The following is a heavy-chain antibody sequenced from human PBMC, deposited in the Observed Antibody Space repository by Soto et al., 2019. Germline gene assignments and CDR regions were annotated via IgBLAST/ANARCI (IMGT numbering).Heavy chain of an antibody. V-gene: IGHV4-34*01. J-gene: IGHJ4*02. CDR3: VTYEGRTPGWGPLADF. CDR1: GESFGAYY. Sequence: QVQVQQWGAGLLKPSETLSLTCDVYGESFGAYYWNWIRQSPEKGLEWIADIHYSGTTNYNPSLRSRVTISRDTSKRQFSLKLTSVTPADTAVYYCVTYEGRTPGWGPLADFWGQGTQVTVTS. CDR2: IHYSGTT. D-gene: IGHD3-10*01.